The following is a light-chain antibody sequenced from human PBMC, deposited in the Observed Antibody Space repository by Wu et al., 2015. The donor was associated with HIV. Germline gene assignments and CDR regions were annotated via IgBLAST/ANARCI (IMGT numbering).Light chain of an antibody. V-gene: IGKV3-11*01. CDR2: GAS. Sequence: EIEMTQSPVILSVSPGARVSLSCRASQSVGTKLAWYQQKLAQAPRLLIHGASTRANGVPARFSGSGSGTDFTLTISSLEPEDFAVYYCQQRSAWPSLTFGGGTKVEIK. CDR1: QSVGTK. CDR3: QQRSAWPSLT. J-gene: IGKJ4*01.